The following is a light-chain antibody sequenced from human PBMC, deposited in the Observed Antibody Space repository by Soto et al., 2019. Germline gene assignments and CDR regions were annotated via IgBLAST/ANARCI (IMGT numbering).Light chain of an antibody. Sequence: EIVMTQSPATLSVSPGERATLSCRARQSISTALAWYQQKPDQPPRLLIYSASTRATGAPARFTGSGSGSEFTLTISGLQAEDVAVYYCQQGHNCPLTFGQGTRLEI. CDR2: SAS. CDR1: QSISTA. J-gene: IGKJ2*01. V-gene: IGKV3-15*01. CDR3: QQGHNCPLT.